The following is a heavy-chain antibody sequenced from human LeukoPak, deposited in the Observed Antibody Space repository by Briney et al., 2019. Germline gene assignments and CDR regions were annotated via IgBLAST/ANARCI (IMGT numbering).Heavy chain of an antibody. V-gene: IGHV4-4*07. Sequence: SETLSLXCTVSGGSISSYYWSWIRQPAGKGLESIGRIYTSGSTNYNPSLKSRVTMSVDTSKNQFSLKLSSVTAADTAVYYCARDDSARGVVVVPAALKWAFDIWGQGTMVTVSS. CDR3: ARDDSARGVVVVPAALKWAFDI. J-gene: IGHJ3*02. CDR1: GGSISSYY. D-gene: IGHD2-2*01. CDR2: IYTSGST.